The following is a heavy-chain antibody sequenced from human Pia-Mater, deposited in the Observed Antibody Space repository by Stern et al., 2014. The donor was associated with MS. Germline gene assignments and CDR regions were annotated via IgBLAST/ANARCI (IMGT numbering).Heavy chain of an antibody. CDR3: ARDAARQGGSTVMAK. J-gene: IGHJ4*02. D-gene: IGHD2-8*02. CDR2: IIPFVGMT. V-gene: IGHV1-69*04. Sequence: QVPLLQPGAEVKKPGSSVKVSCKASGCTFSSYIVSWVRQAPGQGLEWMGRIIPFVGMTDYAQKFQGRVTITADKSTSTAYMELSSLRSEDTAVYYCARDAARQGGSTVMAKWGQGTLVTVSS. CDR1: GCTFSSYI.